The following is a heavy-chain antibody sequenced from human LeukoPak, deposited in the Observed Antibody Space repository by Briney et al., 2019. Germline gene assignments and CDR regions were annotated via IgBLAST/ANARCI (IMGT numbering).Heavy chain of an antibody. CDR3: ARLLRVTTAGPDLYYFDY. D-gene: IGHD4-17*01. CDR1: GGSISSYY. Sequence: SETLSLTCTVSGGSISSYYWSWIRQPPGKGLEWIGYIFYTGSTNYNPSLKSRVTIPVDTSKNQFSLKLSSVTAADTAVYYCARLLRVTTAGPDLYYFDYWGQGTLVTVSS. J-gene: IGHJ4*02. CDR2: IFYTGST. V-gene: IGHV4-59*08.